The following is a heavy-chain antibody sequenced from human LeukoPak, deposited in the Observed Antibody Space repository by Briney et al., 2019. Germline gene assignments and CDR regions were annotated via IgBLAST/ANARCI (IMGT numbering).Heavy chain of an antibody. D-gene: IGHD3-22*01. CDR1: GFTFDDYV. CDR3: AKESSSGYYSDFDY. CDR2: ISWNSGSI. J-gene: IGHJ4*02. Sequence: GGSLRLSCAASGFTFDDYVMHWVRQAPGKGLEWVSGISWNSGSIGYADSVKGRFTISRDNAKNSLYLQMNSLRAEDTALYYCAKESSSGYYSDFDYWGQGTLVTVSS. V-gene: IGHV3-9*01.